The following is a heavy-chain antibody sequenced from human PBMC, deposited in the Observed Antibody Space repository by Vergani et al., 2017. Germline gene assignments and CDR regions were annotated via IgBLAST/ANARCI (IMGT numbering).Heavy chain of an antibody. D-gene: IGHD3-22*01. CDR1: GYTFTSYG. J-gene: IGHJ4*02. V-gene: IGHV1-18*01. CDR3: ARHESSGYADY. Sequence: QVQLVESGGGLVKPGASVKVSCKASGYTFTSYGISWVRQAPGQGLEWMGWISAYNGNTNYAQKLQGRVTMTTDTSTSTAYMELRSLRSDDTAVYYCARHESSGYADYWGQGTLVTVSS. CDR2: ISAYNGNT.